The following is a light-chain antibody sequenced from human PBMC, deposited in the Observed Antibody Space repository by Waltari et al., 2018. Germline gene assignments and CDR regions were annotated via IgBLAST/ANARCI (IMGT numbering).Light chain of an antibody. CDR2: EVS. Sequence: QSALTQPPSASGSPGQSVTISCTGTNSDIGAYNYVSWYQQYPGKAPRVVIYEVSQRPRGFPGRFSGSKSGNTASLTVSGLQAEDEAEYHCSSYAGSNGMVFGGGTKVTVL. J-gene: IGLJ3*02. CDR1: NSDIGAYNY. CDR3: SSYAGSNGMV. V-gene: IGLV2-8*01.